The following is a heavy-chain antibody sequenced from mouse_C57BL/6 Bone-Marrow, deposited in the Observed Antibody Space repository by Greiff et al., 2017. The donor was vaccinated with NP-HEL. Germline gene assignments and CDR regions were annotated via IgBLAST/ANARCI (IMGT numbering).Heavy chain of an antibody. J-gene: IGHJ2*01. Sequence: VQLQQSGAELVRPGASVTLSCKASGYTFTDYEMHWVKQTPVHGLEWIGAIDPETGGTAYNQKFKGKAILTADKSSSTAYMELRSLTSEDSAVYYCTRCLYYYGSKCYFDYWGQGTTLTVSS. D-gene: IGHD1-1*01. CDR3: TRCLYYYGSKCYFDY. CDR2: IDPETGGT. V-gene: IGHV1-15*01. CDR1: GYTFTDYE.